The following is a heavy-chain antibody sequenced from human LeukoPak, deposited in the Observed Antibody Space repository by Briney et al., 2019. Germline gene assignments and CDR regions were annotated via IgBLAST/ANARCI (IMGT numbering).Heavy chain of an antibody. CDR3: AREGRYCTNGVCFYFDY. J-gene: IGHJ4*02. CDR2: ISESGGST. V-gene: IGHV3-23*01. D-gene: IGHD2-8*01. CDR1: GFTFSTSA. Sequence: GGSLRLSCVVSGFTFSTSAMSWVRQAPGKGLEWVSGISESGGSTYYADSVKGRFTSSRDNSKNTLYLQMNSLRAEDTAVYYCAREGRYCTNGVCFYFDYWGQGTLVTVSS.